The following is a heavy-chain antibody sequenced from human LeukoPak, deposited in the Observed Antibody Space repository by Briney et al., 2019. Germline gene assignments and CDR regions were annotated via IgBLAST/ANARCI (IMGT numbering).Heavy chain of an antibody. Sequence: GGSLRLSCVGSGFSFRSYAMNWARQAPGKGLEWVSVISGSGDTTYHADSVKGRLTISRDNSKNTLYLQMNSLRAEDTAVYYCAKALLITMIVVVTPSDYWGQGTLVTVSS. D-gene: IGHD3-22*01. CDR3: AKALLITMIVVVTPSDY. J-gene: IGHJ4*02. CDR1: GFSFRSYA. V-gene: IGHV3-23*01. CDR2: ISGSGDTT.